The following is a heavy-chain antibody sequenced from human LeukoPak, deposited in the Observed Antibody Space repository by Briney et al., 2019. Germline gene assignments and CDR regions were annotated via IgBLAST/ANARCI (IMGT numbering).Heavy chain of an antibody. CDR1: GFTVSSNY. CDR3: ARVDGSGSYYIDY. CDR2: IYSGGST. Sequence: GGSLRLSCAASGFTVSSNYMSWVRQAPGKGLEWVSVIYSGGSTYYADSVKGRFTISRDNSKNTLYLQMNSLRAEDTAVYYCARVDGSGSYYIDYWGQGTLVTVSS. V-gene: IGHV3-53*01. D-gene: IGHD3-10*01. J-gene: IGHJ4*02.